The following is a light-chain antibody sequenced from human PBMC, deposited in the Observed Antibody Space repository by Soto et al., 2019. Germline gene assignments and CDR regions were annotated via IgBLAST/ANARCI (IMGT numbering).Light chain of an antibody. Sequence: DIQMTQSPSSLSASVGDRVTITCRASQGISSWLAWFQQKPEKATKSLIYAASSMQSGVPSRFSGSGSGTDSTLTSSRLKPEDCANYYCQQYNSYPHTFGQGTKLEIK. CDR3: QQYNSYPHT. CDR2: AAS. V-gene: IGKV1D-16*01. CDR1: QGISSW. J-gene: IGKJ2*01.